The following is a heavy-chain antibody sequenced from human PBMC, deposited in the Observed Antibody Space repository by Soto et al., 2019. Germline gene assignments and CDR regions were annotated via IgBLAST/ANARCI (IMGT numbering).Heavy chain of an antibody. CDR2: IYYSGST. V-gene: IGHV4-59*01. Sequence: PXETLSLTCTVSGGSISSYYWSWIRQPPGKGLEWIGYIYYSGSTNYNPSLKSRVTISVDTSKNQFSLKLSSVTAADTAVYYCAREMDSSRWFDPWGQGTLVTVSS. J-gene: IGHJ5*02. D-gene: IGHD6-13*01. CDR1: GGSISSYY. CDR3: AREMDSSRWFDP.